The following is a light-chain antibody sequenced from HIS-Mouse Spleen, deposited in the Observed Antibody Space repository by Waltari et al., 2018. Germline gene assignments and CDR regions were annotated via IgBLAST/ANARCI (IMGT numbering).Light chain of an antibody. CDR2: GAS. J-gene: IGKJ1*01. Sequence: EIVLTQSPGTLSLSPGERATLSCRASQSVSSSYLAWYQQKPGQAPRLLIYGASSRATGIPDRFSGSGSGTDFTLTFSRLEPEDFAVYYCQQYGSSPPWPFGQGTKVEIK. CDR3: QQYGSSPPWP. V-gene: IGKV3-20*01. CDR1: QSVSSSY.